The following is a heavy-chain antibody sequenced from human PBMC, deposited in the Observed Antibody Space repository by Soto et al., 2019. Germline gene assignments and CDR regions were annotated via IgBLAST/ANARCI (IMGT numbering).Heavy chain of an antibody. J-gene: IGHJ4*02. CDR1: GFTFSSYA. D-gene: IGHD3-10*01. Sequence: GGSLRLSCAASGFTFSSYAMSWVRQAPGKGLEWVSAISGSGGSTYYADSVKGRFTISRDNSKNTLYLQMNSLRAEDTAVYYCAKAPTYYYGSGSYYPSDYWGQGTLVTVSS. CDR2: ISGSGGST. CDR3: AKAPTYYYGSGSYYPSDY. V-gene: IGHV3-23*01.